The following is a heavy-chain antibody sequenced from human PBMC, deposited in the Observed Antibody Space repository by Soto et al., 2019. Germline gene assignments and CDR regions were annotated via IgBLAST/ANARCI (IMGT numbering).Heavy chain of an antibody. J-gene: IGHJ5*02. CDR3: VRGKMSEMATSLRDKGFGP. CDR2: IIPICGTS. CDR1: GGTFNNHA. Sequence: QVQLVQSGAEVKKPGSSVKVSCKASGGTFNNHAINWVRQAPGQGLEWMGGIIPICGTSNYAKKLQGRVTITADDSTRTAYMEPTRLPSEAKALYYFVRGKMSEMATSLRDKGFGPWGQGTLVTVSS. V-gene: IGHV1-69*01. D-gene: IGHD5-12*01.